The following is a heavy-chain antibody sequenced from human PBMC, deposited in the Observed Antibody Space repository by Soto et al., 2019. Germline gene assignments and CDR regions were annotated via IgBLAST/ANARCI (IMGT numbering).Heavy chain of an antibody. CDR2: ISAYNGNT. V-gene: IGHV1-18*01. CDR1: GYTFTSYG. D-gene: IGHD3-22*01. Sequence: ASVKVSCKASGYTFTSYGISWVRQAPGQGLEWMGWISAYNGNTNYAQKLQGRVTMTTDTSTSTAYMELRSLRSDDTAVYYCARDRPITMLVVVTNYYYYGMDVWGQGTTGTVSS. J-gene: IGHJ6*02. CDR3: ARDRPITMLVVVTNYYYYGMDV.